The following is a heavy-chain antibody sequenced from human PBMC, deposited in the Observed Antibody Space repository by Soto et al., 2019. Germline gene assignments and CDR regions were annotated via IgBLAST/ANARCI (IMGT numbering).Heavy chain of an antibody. CDR1: GFTFSSYH. CDR2: IWNDESNK. CDR3: AIIGSWALNFDD. D-gene: IGHD6-13*01. Sequence: QVQLVESGGGVVQPGRSLRLSCAASGFTFSSYHMHWVRQAPGKGLEWVAVIWNDESNKYYPDSVKGRFTISRDNSKNTLWLQMNGLSVEDTAGYYCAIIGSWALNFDDWGQGTLVTVSS. V-gene: IGHV3-33*01. J-gene: IGHJ4*02.